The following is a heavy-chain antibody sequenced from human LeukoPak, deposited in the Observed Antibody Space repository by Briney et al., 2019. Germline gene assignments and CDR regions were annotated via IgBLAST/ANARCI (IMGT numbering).Heavy chain of an antibody. CDR1: GGSFSGYY. Sequence: PSETLSLTCAVYGGSFSGYYWSWIRQPPGKGLEWIGYIYYSGSTYYNPSLKSRVTISVDTSKNQFSLKLSSVTAADTAVYYCAREVITIFGVVTGLDYWGQGTLVTVSS. V-gene: IGHV4-30-4*08. CDR3: AREVITIFGVVTGLDY. J-gene: IGHJ4*02. CDR2: IYYSGST. D-gene: IGHD3-3*01.